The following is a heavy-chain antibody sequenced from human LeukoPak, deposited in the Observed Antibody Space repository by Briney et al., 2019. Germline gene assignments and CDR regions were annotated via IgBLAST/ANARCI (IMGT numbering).Heavy chain of an antibody. V-gene: IGHV3-48*01. CDR2: ISSSSSTI. D-gene: IGHD2-8*01. J-gene: IGHJ6*02. Sequence: GGSLRLSCAASGFTFNSYSMNWVRQAPGKGLEWVSYISSSSSTIYYADSVKGRFTISRDNAKNSLYLQMNSLRAEDTAVYYCARTPGYAIPYYYGMDVWGQGTTVTVSS. CDR1: GFTFNSYS. CDR3: ARTPGYAIPYYYGMDV.